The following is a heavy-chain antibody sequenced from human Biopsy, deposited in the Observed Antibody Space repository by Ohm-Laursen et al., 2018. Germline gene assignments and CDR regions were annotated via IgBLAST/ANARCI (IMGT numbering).Heavy chain of an antibody. D-gene: IGHD5-24*01. V-gene: IGHV4-4*07. CDR3: ASAGYNPDWNFDL. Sequence: SETLSLTCSVSGGDINNYYWSWIRQPAGKGLEWIGRIYPGGSTNYNPSLKSRVTMSVNTSKKQFSLRLSSVTAADTAVYYCASAGYNPDWNFDLWGRGTRVTVSS. CDR1: GGDINNYY. CDR2: IYPGGST. J-gene: IGHJ2*01.